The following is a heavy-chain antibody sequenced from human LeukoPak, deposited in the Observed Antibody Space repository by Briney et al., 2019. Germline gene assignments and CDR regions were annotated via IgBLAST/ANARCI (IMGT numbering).Heavy chain of an antibody. CDR3: ARDIAYDSSGYYSPHFDY. D-gene: IGHD3-22*01. Sequence: GTSVKVSCKASGFTFTSSAVQWVRQARGQGLEWIGWIVVGSGNTNYAQKFQERVTINRDVSTSTAYMELSSLRSEDTAVYYCARDIAYDSSGYYSPHFDYWGQGTLVTVSS. CDR1: GFTFTSSA. CDR2: IVVGSGNT. V-gene: IGHV1-58*01. J-gene: IGHJ4*02.